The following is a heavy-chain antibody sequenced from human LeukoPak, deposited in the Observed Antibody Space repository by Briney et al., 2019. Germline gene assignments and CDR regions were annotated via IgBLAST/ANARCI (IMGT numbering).Heavy chain of an antibody. CDR2: IIPIFGTA. V-gene: IGHV1-69*13. Sequence: SVKVSCKASGGTFSSYAISWVRQAPGQGLEWMGGIIPIFGTANYAQKFQGRVTITADESTSTAYMELSSLRSEDTAVYYCAREGRDYSNGGWSLQFDVYMDVWGKGTTVTVSS. D-gene: IGHD4-11*01. J-gene: IGHJ6*03. CDR1: GGTFSSYA. CDR3: AREGRDYSNGGWSLQFDVYMDV.